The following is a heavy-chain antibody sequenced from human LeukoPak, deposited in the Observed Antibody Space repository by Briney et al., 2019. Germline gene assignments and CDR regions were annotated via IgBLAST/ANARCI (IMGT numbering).Heavy chain of an antibody. CDR2: IFAGDSNT. J-gene: IGHJ6*02. D-gene: IGHD5/OR15-5a*01. V-gene: IGHV5-51*01. Sequence: GESLKISCKASGYSFTNYWVGWVRQMPGKGLEWMGIIFAGDSNTRYNPSFQGQVTISVDKSISTAYLQWSSLEASDTALYYCVRCPPNYYAMDVWGQGTTVTVSS. CDR3: VRCPPNYYAMDV. CDR1: GYSFTNYW.